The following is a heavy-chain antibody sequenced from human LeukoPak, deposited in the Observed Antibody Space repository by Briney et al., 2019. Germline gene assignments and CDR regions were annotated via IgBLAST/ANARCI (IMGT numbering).Heavy chain of an antibody. CDR1: GGSISSYY. D-gene: IGHD3-16*01. CDR3: ARAYYDNVWGTYRWFDP. V-gene: IGHV4-59*01. CDR2: ISYSGST. J-gene: IGHJ5*02. Sequence: SETLSLTCTVSGGSISSYYWSWIRQPPGKGLEWIGYISYSGSTNYNPSLKSRVTISLDMSKTQVSLKLSSVTAADTAVYYCARAYYDNVWGTYRWFDPWGQGTLVTVSS.